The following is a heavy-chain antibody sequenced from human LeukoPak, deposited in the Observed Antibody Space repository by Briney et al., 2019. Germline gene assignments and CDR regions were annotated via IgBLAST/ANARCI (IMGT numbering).Heavy chain of an antibody. J-gene: IGHJ4*02. D-gene: IGHD3-3*01. Sequence: GGSLRLSCAASGFTFSSYWMSWVRQAPGKGLEWAANIKQDGSEKYYVDSVKGRFTISRDNAKNSLYLQMNSLRAEDTAVYYCARDQRGDDFWSGYSYWGQGTLVTVSS. V-gene: IGHV3-7*01. CDR2: IKQDGSEK. CDR1: GFTFSSYW. CDR3: ARDQRGDDFWSGYSY.